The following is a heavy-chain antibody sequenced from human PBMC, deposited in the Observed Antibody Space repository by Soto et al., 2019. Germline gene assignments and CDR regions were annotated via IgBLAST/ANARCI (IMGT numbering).Heavy chain of an antibody. D-gene: IGHD6-19*01. CDR3: ARVGGSSGRDY. Sequence: QVQLVESGGGVVQPGRSLRLSCAASGFTFSSYAMHWVRQAPGKGLEWVAVISYDGSNKYYADSVKGRFTTSRDNSKNTLYLQMNSLRAEDTAVYYCARVGGSSGRDYWGQGTLVTVSS. V-gene: IGHV3-30-3*01. CDR1: GFTFSSYA. CDR2: ISYDGSNK. J-gene: IGHJ4*02.